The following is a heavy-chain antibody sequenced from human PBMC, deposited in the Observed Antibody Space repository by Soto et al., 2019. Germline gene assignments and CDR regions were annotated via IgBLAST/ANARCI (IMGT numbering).Heavy chain of an antibody. Sequence: ESGGGLVQPGGSLRLSCAASGFTFSTYWMSWVRQAPGKGLEWVANIKKDGSQTYYVDSVKGRFTISRDNAKNSLYLQMDSLRAEDTAVYYCARDLTYYYASGTDYWGQGTLVTVSS. D-gene: IGHD3-10*01. J-gene: IGHJ4*02. CDR1: GFTFSTYW. CDR3: ARDLTYYYASGTDY. V-gene: IGHV3-7*04. CDR2: IKKDGSQT.